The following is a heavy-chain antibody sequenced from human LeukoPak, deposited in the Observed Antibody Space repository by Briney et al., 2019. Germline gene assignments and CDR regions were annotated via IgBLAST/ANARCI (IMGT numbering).Heavy chain of an antibody. Sequence: SETLSLTCTVSGGSISSSSYYWGWIRQPPGKGLEWIGSIYYSGSTYYNPSLKSRVTISVDTSKNQFSLKLSSVTAADTAVYYCARGPTRKYQLLSWGQGTLVTVSS. V-gene: IGHV4-39*07. J-gene: IGHJ5*02. CDR3: ARGPTRKYQLLS. D-gene: IGHD2-2*01. CDR2: IYYSGST. CDR1: GGSISSSSYY.